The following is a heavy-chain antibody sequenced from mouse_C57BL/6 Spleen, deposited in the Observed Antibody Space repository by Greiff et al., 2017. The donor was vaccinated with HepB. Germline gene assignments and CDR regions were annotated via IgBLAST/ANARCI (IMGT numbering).Heavy chain of an antibody. CDR2: IYPRDGST. V-gene: IGHV1-85*01. Sequence: QVQLQQSGPELVKPGASVKLSCKASGYTFTSYDINWVKQRPGQGLEWIGWIYPRDGSTKYNEKFKGKATLTVDTSSSTADMELHSLTSEDSAVYFCAREGGGYDAWFAYWGQGTLVTVSA. J-gene: IGHJ3*01. CDR3: AREGGGYDAWFAY. CDR1: GYTFTSYD. D-gene: IGHD2-2*01.